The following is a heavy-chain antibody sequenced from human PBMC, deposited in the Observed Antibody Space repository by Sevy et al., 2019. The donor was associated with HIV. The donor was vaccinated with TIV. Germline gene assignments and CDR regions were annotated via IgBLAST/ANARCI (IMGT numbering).Heavy chain of an antibody. J-gene: IGHJ1*01. D-gene: IGHD1-1*01. CDR1: GFTFTSFS. CDR3: ALERLSSNVAEYFQN. CDR2: ISYDGSNK. V-gene: IGHV3-30-3*01. Sequence: GGSLRLSCAASGFTFTSFSMHWVRQAPGKGLEWVATISYDGSNKYYAHSVKGRFTISRDNSKNYLYLQMNSLRAEDTAVYCCALERLSSNVAEYFQNWGQGTLVTVSS.